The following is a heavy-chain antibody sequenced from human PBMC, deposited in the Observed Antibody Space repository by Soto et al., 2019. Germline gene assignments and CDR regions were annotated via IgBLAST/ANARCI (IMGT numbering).Heavy chain of an antibody. CDR3: ARVLLWFGEPRGIDY. J-gene: IGHJ4*02. Sequence: PSETLSLTCTVSGGSISSGGYYWSWIRQHPRKGLEWIGYIYYSGSTYYNPSLKSRVTISVDTSKNQFSLKLSSVTAADTAVYYCARVLLWFGEPRGIDYWGQGTLVTVSS. V-gene: IGHV4-31*03. CDR1: GGSISSGGYY. CDR2: IYYSGST. D-gene: IGHD3-10*01.